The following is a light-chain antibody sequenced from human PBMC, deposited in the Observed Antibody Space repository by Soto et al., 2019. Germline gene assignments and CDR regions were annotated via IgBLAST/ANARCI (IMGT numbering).Light chain of an antibody. J-gene: IGKJ1*01. Sequence: EIVLTQSPGTLSLSPGERATLFCRASQTITTSQLAWYQQKPGQAPRALIFGASNRATGIPDRFSGSGSGTDFTLTISRLEPEAFAMYDCQQYAGSPRTFGQGTTVEIK. V-gene: IGKV3-20*01. CDR2: GAS. CDR3: QQYAGSPRT. CDR1: QTITTSQ.